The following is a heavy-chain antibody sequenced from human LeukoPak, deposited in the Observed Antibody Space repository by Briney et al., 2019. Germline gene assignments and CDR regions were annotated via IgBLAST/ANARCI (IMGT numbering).Heavy chain of an antibody. CDR2: IGSFGTTI. V-gene: IGHV3-48*03. CDR3: AKVATEAFYFDY. J-gene: IGHJ4*02. D-gene: IGHD5-12*01. Sequence: GGSLRLSCAVSGFTFSSYEMNWVRQAPGKGLEWVSYIGSFGTTISYADSVKGRFTISRDNAKSSLYLQMSSLRAEDTAVYYCAKVATEAFYFDYWGQGTLVTVSS. CDR1: GFTFSSYE.